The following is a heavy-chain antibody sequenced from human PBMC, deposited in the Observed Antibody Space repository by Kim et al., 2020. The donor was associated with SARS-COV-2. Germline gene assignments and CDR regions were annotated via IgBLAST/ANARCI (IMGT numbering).Heavy chain of an antibody. J-gene: IGHJ6*02. V-gene: IGHV7-4-1*02. CDR3: ARLRETRYCSSTSCYAGGYYYYGMDV. CDR1: GYTFTSYA. CDR2: INTNTGNP. D-gene: IGHD2-2*01. Sequence: ASVKVSCKASGYTFTSYAMNWVRQAPGQGLEWMGWINTNTGNPTYAQGFTGRFVFSLDTSVSTAYLQISSLKAEDTAVYYCARLRETRYCSSTSCYAGGYYYYGMDVWGQGTTVTVSS.